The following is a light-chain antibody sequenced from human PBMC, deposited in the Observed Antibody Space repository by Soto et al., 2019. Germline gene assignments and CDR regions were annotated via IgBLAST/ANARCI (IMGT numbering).Light chain of an antibody. CDR2: AVS. Sequence: QCALTQPASVSGSPGQSVTISCTGTSSDVGGSNHVSWYQQHPGKVPKLIIYAVSNRPSGISNRFSGSKSGNMASLTISGLQAEDEADYYCISYITTTSSYVFGTGTKLTVL. CDR3: ISYITTTSSYV. CDR1: SSDVGGSNH. J-gene: IGLJ1*01. V-gene: IGLV2-14*01.